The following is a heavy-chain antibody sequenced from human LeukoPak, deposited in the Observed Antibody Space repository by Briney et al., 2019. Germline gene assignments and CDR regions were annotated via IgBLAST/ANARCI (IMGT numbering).Heavy chain of an antibody. J-gene: IGHJ4*02. D-gene: IGHD5-18*01. Sequence: SVKVSCKASGGTFSSYAISWVRQAPGQGLEWMGRIIPILGIANYAQKFQGRVTITADKSTSTAYMELSSLRSEDTAVYYCARGILTQERGYSYGYQVDYWGQGTLVTVSS. V-gene: IGHV1-69*04. CDR1: GGTFSSYA. CDR3: ARGILTQERGYSYGYQVDY. CDR2: IIPILGIA.